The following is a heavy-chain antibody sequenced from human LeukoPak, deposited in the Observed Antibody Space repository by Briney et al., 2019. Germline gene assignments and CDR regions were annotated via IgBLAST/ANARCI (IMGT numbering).Heavy chain of an antibody. J-gene: IGHJ3*02. CDR2: ISGSGGTI. CDR3: ARDYLVGGTDAFDI. CDR1: GFTFSTYE. Sequence: GGSLRLSCAASGFTFSTYEMNWVRQAPGKGLEWVSYISGSGGTIYYADSVKGRFTISRDNAKNSLYLQMNRLRGENTSVYYCARDYLVGGTDAFDIWGQGTMVTVSS. D-gene: IGHD1-1*01. V-gene: IGHV3-48*03.